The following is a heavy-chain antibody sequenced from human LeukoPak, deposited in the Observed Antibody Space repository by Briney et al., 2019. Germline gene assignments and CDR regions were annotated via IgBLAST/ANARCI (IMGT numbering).Heavy chain of an antibody. CDR2: ISGSSSYI. CDR3: AKVAKYYYGSETYYFFEH. D-gene: IGHD3-10*01. Sequence: GGSLRLSCAASGFTFSSYSMNWVRQAPGKGLEWVSSISGSSSYIYYADSVKGRFTISRDNAKKSLYLQMNSLRAEDTAVYYCAKVAKYYYGSETYYFFEHWGQGTPVTASS. CDR1: GFTFSSYS. V-gene: IGHV3-21*01. J-gene: IGHJ4*02.